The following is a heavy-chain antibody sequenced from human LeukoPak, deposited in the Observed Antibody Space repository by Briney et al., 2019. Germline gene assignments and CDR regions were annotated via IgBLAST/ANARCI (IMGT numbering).Heavy chain of an antibody. J-gene: IGHJ4*02. Sequence: ASVKVSCXASGYTFTGYYMHWVRQAPGQGLEWMGRINPNSGGTNYAQKFQGRVTMTRDTSISTAYMELSRLRSDDTAVYYCARDPRAIAVAGTGAYWGQGTLVTVSS. CDR3: ARDPRAIAVAGTGAY. CDR2: INPNSGGT. CDR1: GYTFTGYY. V-gene: IGHV1-2*06. D-gene: IGHD6-19*01.